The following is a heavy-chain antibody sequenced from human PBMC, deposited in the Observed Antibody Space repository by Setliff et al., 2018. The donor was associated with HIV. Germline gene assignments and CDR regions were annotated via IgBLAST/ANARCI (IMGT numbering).Heavy chain of an antibody. CDR1: GGSISPYY. Sequence: SETLSLTCTVSGGSISPYYWSWIRQPPGKGLEWIAWISDSGATNYNPSLKSRVTLSVDTSKNQFSLSLTSVTGADTAVYYCARGGASSKYLDPWDQGTLVTVSS. CDR2: ISDSGAT. D-gene: IGHD2-15*01. CDR3: ARGGASSKYLDP. J-gene: IGHJ5*02. V-gene: IGHV4-59*01.